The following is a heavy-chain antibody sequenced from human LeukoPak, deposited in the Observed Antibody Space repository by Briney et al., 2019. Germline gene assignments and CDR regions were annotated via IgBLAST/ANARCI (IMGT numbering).Heavy chain of an antibody. Sequence: ASVKVSFKASGYRFISNYIQWVRQAPGPGPEWMGWMHPGNGNTRYAEKFQGRVTMTRDTSINTAYMDLSSLRSDDTAVYYCAREGSYCVGGDCYSFDFWGQGTLITVSS. CDR2: MHPGNGNT. V-gene: IGHV1-2*02. CDR1: GYRFISNY. CDR3: AREGSYCVGGDCYSFDF. J-gene: IGHJ4*02. D-gene: IGHD2-21*02.